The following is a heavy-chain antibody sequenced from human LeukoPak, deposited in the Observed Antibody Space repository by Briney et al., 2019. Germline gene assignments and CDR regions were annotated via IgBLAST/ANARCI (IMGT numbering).Heavy chain of an antibody. Sequence: GGSLRLSCAASGFTFSNYGMHWVRQAPGKGLEWVAVIWYDGSNKYYADSVKGRFTISRDNSKNTLYLQMNSLRAEDTAVYYCARPRGSSGPPNYWGQGTLVTVSS. V-gene: IGHV3-33*08. CDR3: ARPRGSSGPPNY. J-gene: IGHJ4*02. CDR2: IWYDGSNK. CDR1: GFTFSNYG. D-gene: IGHD6-19*01.